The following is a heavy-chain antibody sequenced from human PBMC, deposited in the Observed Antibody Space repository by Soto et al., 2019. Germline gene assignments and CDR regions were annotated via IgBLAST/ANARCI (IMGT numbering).Heavy chain of an antibody. CDR2: INIGGRRT. J-gene: IGHJ4*02. Sequence: PGWSLRLSCLASVFTFTNYCMGWFRQAPGKGLDWVSDINIGGRRTYYADSVKGRVTISRDNSKNTIYLKMDSLRADDTAVYYCAKVAESGVVSEYFDSWGQGSLGTVSS. CDR3: AKVAESGVVSEYFDS. CDR1: VFTFTNYC. V-gene: IGHV3-23*01. D-gene: IGHD3-3*01.